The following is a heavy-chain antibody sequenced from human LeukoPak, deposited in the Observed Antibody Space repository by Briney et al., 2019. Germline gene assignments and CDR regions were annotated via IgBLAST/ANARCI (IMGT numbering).Heavy chain of an antibody. CDR2: INWSGGST. D-gene: IGHD2-15*01. V-gene: IGHV3-20*04. CDR1: GFTFDDYG. J-gene: IGHJ4*02. Sequence: GSLRLSCAASGFTFDDYGMSWVRQAPGKGLEWVSGINWSGGSTGYADSVKGRFTISRDNAKNSLYLQMNSLRAEDTALYYCARGLGSVVVVAATLDYWGQGTVVTVSS. CDR3: ARGLGSVVVVAATLDY.